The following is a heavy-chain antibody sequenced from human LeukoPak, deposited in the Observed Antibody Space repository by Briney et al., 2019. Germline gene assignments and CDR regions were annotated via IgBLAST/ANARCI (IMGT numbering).Heavy chain of an antibody. Sequence: GGSLRLSCAASGFTFSSTAVLWVRQAPGKGRAWVAVISYDGNTKYYADSVKGRFTISRDNSKNTLFLQMNSLRPDDTAVYYCARDLEGSGSFYRPSYDYWGQGTLVTVSS. CDR2: ISYDGNTK. CDR3: ARDLEGSGSFYRPSYDY. CDR1: GFTFSSTA. D-gene: IGHD3-10*01. V-gene: IGHV3-30*04. J-gene: IGHJ4*02.